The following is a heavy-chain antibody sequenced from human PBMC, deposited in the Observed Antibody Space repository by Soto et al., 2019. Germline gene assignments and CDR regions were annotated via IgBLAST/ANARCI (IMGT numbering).Heavy chain of an antibody. J-gene: IGHJ4*02. Sequence: GGSLRLSCAASGFTFSSYSMNWVRQAPGKGLEWVSSISSSSNYIYYADSVKGRFTISRDNAKNSLYLQINSLRAEDTAVYYCARELNYYDSSGYHSTEGAHWGQGTLVTVSS. CDR1: GFTFSSYS. CDR3: ARELNYYDSSGYHSTEGAH. V-gene: IGHV3-21*01. CDR2: ISSSSNYI. D-gene: IGHD3-22*01.